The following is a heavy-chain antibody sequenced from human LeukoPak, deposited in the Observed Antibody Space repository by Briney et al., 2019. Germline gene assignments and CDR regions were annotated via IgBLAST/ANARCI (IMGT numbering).Heavy chain of an antibody. Sequence: GGSLRLSCSASGFTFSSYAMHWVRQAPGKGLEYVSAISSNGGSTYYADSVKGRFTISRDNSKNTLYLQMSSLRAEDTAVYYCVKDGQQWLVLQFFDYWGQGTLVTVSS. CDR3: VKDGQQWLVLQFFDY. V-gene: IGHV3-64D*09. D-gene: IGHD6-19*01. CDR1: GFTFSSYA. J-gene: IGHJ4*02. CDR2: ISSNGGST.